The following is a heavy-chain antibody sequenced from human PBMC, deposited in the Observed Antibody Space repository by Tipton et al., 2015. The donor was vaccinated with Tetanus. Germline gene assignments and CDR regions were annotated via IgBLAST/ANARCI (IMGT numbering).Heavy chain of an antibody. V-gene: IGHV3-23*01. J-gene: IGHJ4*02. CDR2: ISASGDST. Sequence: GSLRLSCVGSGFTFSSYSMTWVRQSPGKGLEWVSAISASGDSTYYADFVKGRFIISRDTSKNTLYLQMNSLRAEDTAVYYCARSASPFDYWGQGTLVTVSS. CDR3: ARSASPFDY. CDR1: GFTFSSYS.